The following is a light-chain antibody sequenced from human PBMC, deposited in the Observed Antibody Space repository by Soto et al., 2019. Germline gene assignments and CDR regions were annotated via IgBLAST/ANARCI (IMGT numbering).Light chain of an antibody. Sequence: ELVITQSPATLSVSPGEGATLSCRASQSVTSNYLAWYQQKPGKAPRLLIHGISNRATGVPDRFSGSGSGTDLTLPISRLEPEDFAVYYCQQYTAWPLTFGQGTKVDSK. V-gene: IGKV3-20*01. CDR3: QQYTAWPLT. CDR1: QSVTSNY. J-gene: IGKJ1*01. CDR2: GIS.